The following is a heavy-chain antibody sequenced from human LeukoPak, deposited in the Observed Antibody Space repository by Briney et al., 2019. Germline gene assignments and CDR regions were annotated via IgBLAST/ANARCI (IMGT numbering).Heavy chain of an antibody. CDR3: AKESSASYYFDY. CDR1: GSPFSSNG. CDR2: IPYDGRNT. D-gene: IGHD3-10*01. V-gene: IGHV3-30*02. Sequence: GGPLRLSCAASGSPFSSNGMYWVRQAPGKGLEWVAFIPYDGRNTYYADSVKGRFTISRDTSKNTLYLQMINLRAEDTAVYYCAKESSASYYFDYWGQGTLVTVSS. J-gene: IGHJ4*02.